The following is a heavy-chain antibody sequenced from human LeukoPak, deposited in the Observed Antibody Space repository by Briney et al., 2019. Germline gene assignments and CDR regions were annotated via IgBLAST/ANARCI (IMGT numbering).Heavy chain of an antibody. V-gene: IGHV3-7*01. J-gene: IGHJ6*02. CDR1: GFTISNYW. D-gene: IGHD5-18*01. CDR2: IKQAESER. CDR3: ARGRFNYGWGMEV. Sequence: PGGSLRLSCAASGFTISNYWMSWVRQAPGKGLEWVANIKQAESERFYVDSVKDRFIIFRDNAENSVYLQMNRLRDEDTAVYYCARGRFNYGWGMEVWGQGTTVIVSS.